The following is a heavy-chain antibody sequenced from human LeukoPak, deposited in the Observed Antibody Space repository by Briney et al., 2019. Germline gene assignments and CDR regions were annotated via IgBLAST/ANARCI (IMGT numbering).Heavy chain of an antibody. J-gene: IGHJ4*02. CDR2: IIPIFGTA. CDR1: GGTFSSYA. V-gene: IGHV1-69*13. CDR3: AREYGDSSPFDY. Sequence: SVKVSCKASGGTFSSYAISWVRQAPGQGLEWMGGIIPIFGTANYAQKFQGRVTITADESTSTAYMELSSLRSEDTAVYYCAREYGDSSPFDYWGQGTLVTVSS. D-gene: IGHD4-17*01.